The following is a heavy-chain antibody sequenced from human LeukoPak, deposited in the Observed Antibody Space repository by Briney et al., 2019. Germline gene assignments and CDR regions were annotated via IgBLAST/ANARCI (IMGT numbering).Heavy chain of an antibody. J-gene: IGHJ5*02. CDR3: AREPPLVMVRGVINRNWFDP. V-gene: IGHV4-4*02. Sequence: PSETLSLTCAVSGGSISSSNWWSWVRQPPGKGLEWIGEIYHSGSTNYNPSLKSRVTISVDKSKNQFSLKLSSVTAADTAVYYCAREPPLVMVRGVINRNWFDPWGQGTLVTVSS. CDR2: IYHSGST. D-gene: IGHD3-10*01. CDR1: GGSISSSNW.